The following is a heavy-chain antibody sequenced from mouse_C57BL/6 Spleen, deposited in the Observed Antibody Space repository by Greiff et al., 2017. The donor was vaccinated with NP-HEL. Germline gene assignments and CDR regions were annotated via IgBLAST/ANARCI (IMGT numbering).Heavy chain of an antibody. D-gene: IGHD1-1*01. CDR2: IWTGGGT. V-gene: IGHV2-9-1*01. CDR3: ASLTTGVAPHWYFDV. J-gene: IGHJ1*03. CDR1: GFSLTSYA. Sequence: VQLQQSGPGLVAPSQCLSITCTVSGFSLTSYAISWVRQPPGKGLEWLGVIWTGGGTNYNSALKSRLSISKDNSKSQVFLKMNSLQTNDTARYYCASLTTGVAPHWYFDVWGTGTTVTVSS.